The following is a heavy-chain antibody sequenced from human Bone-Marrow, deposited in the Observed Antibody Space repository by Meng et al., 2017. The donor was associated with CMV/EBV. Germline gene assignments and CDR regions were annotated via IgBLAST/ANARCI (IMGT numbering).Heavy chain of an antibody. Sequence: QQLQAGPRLVPHRTILYLPCSTPGESCTSNCAAGKWLRQSPSRGPAWLGRKYYRPNWNNDYAVLLTSRITINPDTSKNQFSLQLTSVTPEDTAVYYCARASLKVGWFGRRESSFDPWGQGTLVTVSS. CDR2: KYYRPNWNN. J-gene: IGHJ5*02. D-gene: IGHD3-10*01. CDR1: GESCTSNCAA. V-gene: IGHV6-1*01. CDR3: ARASLKVGWFGRRESSFDP.